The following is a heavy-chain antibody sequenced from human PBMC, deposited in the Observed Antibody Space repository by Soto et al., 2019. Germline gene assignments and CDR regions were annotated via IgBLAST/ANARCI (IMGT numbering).Heavy chain of an antibody. D-gene: IGHD6-13*01. CDR1: GCTFSSYS. CDR3: ARDSSSWYNAFDI. V-gene: IGHV3-21*01. Sequence: GGSLRLSCAASGCTFSSYSMNWVRQAPGKGLEWVSSISSSSSYIYYADSVKGRFTISRDNAKNSLYLQMNSLRAEDTAVYYCARDSSSWYNAFDIWGQGTMVTVSS. J-gene: IGHJ3*02. CDR2: ISSSSSYI.